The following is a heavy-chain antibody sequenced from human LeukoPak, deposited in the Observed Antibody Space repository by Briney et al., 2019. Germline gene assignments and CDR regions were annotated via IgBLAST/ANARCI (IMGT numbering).Heavy chain of an antibody. J-gene: IGHJ4*02. V-gene: IGHV4-59*01. Sequence: SETLSLTCTVSGGSISSYYWSWIRQPPGKGLEWIGYIYYSGSTNYNPSLKSRVTISVDTSKNQFSLKLSSVTAAGTAVYYCARGYCSGGSCYSSAFDYWGQGTLVTVSS. CDR2: IYYSGST. D-gene: IGHD2-15*01. CDR3: ARGYCSGGSCYSSAFDY. CDR1: GGSISSYY.